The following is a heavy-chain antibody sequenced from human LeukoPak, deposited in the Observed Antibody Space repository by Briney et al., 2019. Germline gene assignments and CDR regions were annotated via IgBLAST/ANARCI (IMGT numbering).Heavy chain of an antibody. J-gene: IGHJ4*02. CDR2: IKGGGGDP. CDR1: GFTFTTYA. V-gene: IGHV3-23*01. D-gene: IGHD2-21*02. CDR3: AQGGHDFNPFYC. Sequence: GGSLRLSCAASGFTFTTYAMGWVRQAPGEGLEWVSSIKGGGGDPFYADSVRGWFTISRDKSKNTLYLQLNSLRVEDTAVYFCAQGGHDFNPFYCWGQGTLVTVSS.